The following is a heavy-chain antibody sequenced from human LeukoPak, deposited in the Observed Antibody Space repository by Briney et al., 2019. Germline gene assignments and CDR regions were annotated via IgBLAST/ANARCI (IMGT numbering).Heavy chain of an antibody. CDR1: GFTFSSYA. CDR3: AKDIYDSSGSFYFDY. D-gene: IGHD3-22*01. Sequence: PGGSLRLSCAASGFTFSSYAMSWVRQAPGKGLEWVSAISGSGGSTYYADSVKGRFTISRDNSKNTLYLQMNSLRAEDTAVYYCAKDIYDSSGSFYFDYWGQGTLVTVSS. J-gene: IGHJ4*02. CDR2: ISGSGGST. V-gene: IGHV3-23*01.